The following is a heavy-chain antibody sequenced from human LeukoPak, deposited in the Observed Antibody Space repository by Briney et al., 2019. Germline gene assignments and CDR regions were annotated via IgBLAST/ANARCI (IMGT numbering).Heavy chain of an antibody. D-gene: IGHD3-22*01. CDR1: GFTFKSYA. CDR2: ISGDSTDI. J-gene: IGHJ4*02. V-gene: IGHV3-21*01. Sequence: GGSLRLSCATSGFTFKSYAMNWVRQSPGEGLEWVSSISGDSTDIYYADSLMGRSTISRDNAKNSLYLQINSLRAEDTAIYYCARRGYSDSSGYDYWGQGTLVIVSS. CDR3: ARRGYSDSSGYDY.